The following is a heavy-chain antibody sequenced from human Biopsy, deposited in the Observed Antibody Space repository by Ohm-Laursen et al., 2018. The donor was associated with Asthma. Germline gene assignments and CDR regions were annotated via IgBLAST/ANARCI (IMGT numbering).Heavy chain of an antibody. D-gene: IGHD6-19*01. CDR3: ARDGSSVAGTPYGMDV. CDR1: YGSITSGGYY. J-gene: IGHJ6*02. V-gene: IGHV4-31*03. Sequence: TLSLTCTVSYGSITSGGYYWTRIRQHPGKGLEWIGYIYYSGSTYYNPSLKSRVTISVDTSKNQFSLKLSSVTAADTAVYYCARDGSSVAGTPYGMDVWGQGTTVTVSS. CDR2: IYYSGST.